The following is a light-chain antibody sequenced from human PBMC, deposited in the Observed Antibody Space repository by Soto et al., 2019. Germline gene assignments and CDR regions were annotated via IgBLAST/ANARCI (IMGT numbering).Light chain of an antibody. Sequence: QAVVTQPPSVSGAPGQRVTISCTGSSSNIGAGYDVHWYQQLPGTAPKLLIYGNSNRPSGVPDRFSGSKSGTSASLAITGLQAEDEADYYCKSYDSSLSGSGVVFGGGTKLTVL. V-gene: IGLV1-40*01. CDR2: GNS. J-gene: IGLJ2*01. CDR3: KSYDSSLSGSGVV. CDR1: SSNIGAGYD.